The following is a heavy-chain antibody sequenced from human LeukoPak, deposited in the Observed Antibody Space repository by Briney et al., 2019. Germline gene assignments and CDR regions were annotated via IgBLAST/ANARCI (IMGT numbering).Heavy chain of an antibody. CDR1: GYTFTSYD. CDR3: ARVSLDYGDYPNWFDP. D-gene: IGHD4-17*01. Sequence: GASVKVSCKASGYTFTSYDINWVRQATGQGLEWMGWMNPNSGNTGYAQKFQGRVTMTRNTSISTAYMELSSLRSEDTAVYYCARVSLDYGDYPNWFDPWGQGTLVTVSS. V-gene: IGHV1-8*01. CDR2: MNPNSGNT. J-gene: IGHJ5*02.